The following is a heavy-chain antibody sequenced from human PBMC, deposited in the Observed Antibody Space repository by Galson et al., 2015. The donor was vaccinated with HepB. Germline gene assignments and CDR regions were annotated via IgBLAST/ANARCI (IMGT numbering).Heavy chain of an antibody. CDR2: IKSKTDGGTT. CDR1: GFTFSNAW. Sequence: SLRLSCAASGFTFSNAWMNWVRQAPGKGLEWVGRIKSKTDGGTTDYAAPVKGRFTISRDDSKNTLYLQMNSVKTEDTAVYYCTTSVGQWLVVYFDYWGQGTLVTVSS. V-gene: IGHV3-15*07. CDR3: TTSVGQWLVVYFDY. J-gene: IGHJ4*02. D-gene: IGHD6-19*01.